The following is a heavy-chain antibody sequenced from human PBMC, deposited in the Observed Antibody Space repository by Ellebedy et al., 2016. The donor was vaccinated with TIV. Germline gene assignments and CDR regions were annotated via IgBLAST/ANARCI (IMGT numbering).Heavy chain of an antibody. CDR2: ISPYNGHT. CDR1: STSA. CDR3: ARRLDGSNPDAFHV. D-gene: IGHD3-16*01. J-gene: IGHJ3*01. Sequence: AASVKVSCKASSTSAINWVRQAPGQGLEWMGWISPYNGHTDYAQNFQGRVTVTFDTSTTTAYMELRGLRSDDTAIYYCARRLDGSNPDAFHVWGQGTMVTVSS. V-gene: IGHV1-18*01.